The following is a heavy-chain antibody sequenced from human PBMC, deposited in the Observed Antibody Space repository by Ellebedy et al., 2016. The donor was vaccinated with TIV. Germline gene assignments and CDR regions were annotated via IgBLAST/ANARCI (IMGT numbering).Heavy chain of an antibody. V-gene: IGHV4-39*07. D-gene: IGHD3-10*01. Sequence: SETLSLTXTVSGGSISSSSYYWGWIRQPPGKGLEWIGSIYYSGSTNYNPSLKSRVTISVDTSKNQFSLKLSSVTAADTAVYYCARTIRGLWGGWFDPWGQGTLVTVSS. CDR3: ARTIRGLWGGWFDP. CDR1: GGSISSSSYY. CDR2: IYYSGST. J-gene: IGHJ5*02.